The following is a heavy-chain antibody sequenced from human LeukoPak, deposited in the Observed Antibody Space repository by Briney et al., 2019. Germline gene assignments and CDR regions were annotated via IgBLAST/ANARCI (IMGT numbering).Heavy chain of an antibody. V-gene: IGHV3-48*04. D-gene: IGHD3-10*01. J-gene: IGHJ4*02. CDR1: GFTFSRYS. CDR2: IGRSSSTI. CDR3: ARDGGATMVRGVATYDS. Sequence: PGGSLRLSCAASGFTFSRYSMNCIRQAPGKGLEGVSYIGRSSSTIHYADPVKARFTISRDNAKSSLFLQMNSLRAEHTAVYYCARDGGATMVRGVATYDSWGQGTLVTVSS.